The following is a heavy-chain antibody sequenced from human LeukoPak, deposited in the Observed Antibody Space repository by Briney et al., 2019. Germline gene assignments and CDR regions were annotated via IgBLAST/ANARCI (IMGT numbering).Heavy chain of an antibody. CDR2: ISYDGSNK. J-gene: IGHJ4*02. D-gene: IGHD4-17*01. V-gene: IGHV3-30*18. Sequence: GGSLRLSCAASGFIFSNYAMSWVRQAPGKGLEWVAVISYDGSNKYYADSVKGGFTISRDNSKNTLYLQMNSLRAEDTAVYYCAKDRDYGDSPDYWGQATLVTVSS. CDR3: AKDRDYGDSPDY. CDR1: GFIFSNYA.